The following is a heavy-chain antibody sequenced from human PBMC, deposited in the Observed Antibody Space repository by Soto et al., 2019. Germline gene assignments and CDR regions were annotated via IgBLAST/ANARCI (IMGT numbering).Heavy chain of an antibody. Sequence: QVQLQQWGAGLLKPSATLSLTCADYGGSVSGYYWSWLRQPPGKGLEWIGEINHSGSTNYNPSLKSRVTRPVDASNNQISRKLSSVTAADTAVYYCARDEILRYFDWFRKVGGSVYPWGQGTLGTVSS. J-gene: IGHJ5*02. D-gene: IGHD3-9*01. CDR2: INHSGST. CDR1: GGSVSGYY. V-gene: IGHV4-34*01. CDR3: ARDEILRYFDWFRKVGGSVYP.